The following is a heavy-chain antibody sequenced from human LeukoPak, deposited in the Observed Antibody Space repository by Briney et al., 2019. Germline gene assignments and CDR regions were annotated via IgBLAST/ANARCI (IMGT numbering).Heavy chain of an antibody. CDR2: IYYSGST. D-gene: IGHD3-3*01. Sequence: KPSETLSLTCTVSGGSISSSSYYWGWIRQPPGTGLEWIGSIYYSGSTYYNPSLKSRVTISVDTSKNQFSLKLSSVTAADTAVYYCARVIRFLEWSDYYYYGMDVWGQGTTVTVSS. CDR3: ARVIRFLEWSDYYYYGMDV. V-gene: IGHV4-39*07. J-gene: IGHJ6*02. CDR1: GGSISSSSYY.